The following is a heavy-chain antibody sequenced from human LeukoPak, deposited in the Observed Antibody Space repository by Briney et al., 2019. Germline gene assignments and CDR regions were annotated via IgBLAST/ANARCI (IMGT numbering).Heavy chain of an antibody. J-gene: IGHJ4*02. CDR2: ITTSDGNT. CDR3: AKGNDIGGYYYPHFDY. V-gene: IGHV3-23*01. Sequence: GGSLRLSCAASGFIFSSYAMSWVRQAPGKGLEWVSTITTSDGNTYNADSVKGRFTVSRDNSKNTLFLQMNSLRAEDTAVYYCAKGNDIGGYYYPHFDYWGQGTLVTVSS. D-gene: IGHD3-22*01. CDR1: GFIFSSYA.